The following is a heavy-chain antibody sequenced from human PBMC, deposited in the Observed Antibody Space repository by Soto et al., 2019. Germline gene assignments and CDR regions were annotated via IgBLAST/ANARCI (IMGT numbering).Heavy chain of an antibody. CDR2: ISAYNGNT. J-gene: IGHJ5*02. D-gene: IGHD3-10*01. CDR3: ARDLRPYGVRGVPNWFDP. Sequence: VASVKVSCKASGYTFTSYGISWVRQAPGQGLEWMGWISAYNGNTNYAQKLQGRVTMTTDTSTSTAYMELRSLRSDDTAVYYCARDLRPYGVRGVPNWFDPWGQGTLVTVSS. CDR1: GYTFTSYG. V-gene: IGHV1-18*01.